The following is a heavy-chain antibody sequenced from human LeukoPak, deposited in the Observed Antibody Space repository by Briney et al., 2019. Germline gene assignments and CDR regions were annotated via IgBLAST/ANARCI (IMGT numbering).Heavy chain of an antibody. V-gene: IGHV3-11*04. CDR2: ISSSGSTI. Sequence: PGGSLRLSCAASGFTFSDYYMSWVRQAPGKGLEWVSYISSSGSTIYYADSVKGRFTISRDNANNSLYLQINSRRAEDTAVYYCARTHVGAFDIWGQGTTVTVSS. D-gene: IGHD3-10*01. J-gene: IGHJ3*02. CDR1: GFTFSDYY. CDR3: ARTHVGAFDI.